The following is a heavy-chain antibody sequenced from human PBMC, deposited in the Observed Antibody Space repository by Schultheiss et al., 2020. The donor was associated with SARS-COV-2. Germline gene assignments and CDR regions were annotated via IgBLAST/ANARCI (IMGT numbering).Heavy chain of an antibody. CDR1: GFTFSGSA. Sequence: GGSLRLSCAASGFTFSGSAMHWVRQASGKGLEWVGRIRSKANSYATAYAASVKGRFTISRDDSKNTAYLQMNSLKTEDTAVYYCTRHTGGLGYCSSTSCYQNDYWGQGTLVTVSS. CDR3: TRHTGGLGYCSSTSCYQNDY. CDR2: IRSKANSYAT. J-gene: IGHJ4*02. V-gene: IGHV3-73*01. D-gene: IGHD2-2*01.